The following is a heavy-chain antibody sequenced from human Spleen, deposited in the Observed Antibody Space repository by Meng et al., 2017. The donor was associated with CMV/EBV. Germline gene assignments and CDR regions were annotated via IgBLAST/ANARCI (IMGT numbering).Heavy chain of an antibody. D-gene: IGHD2-21*01. CDR1: GFTFSDYY. CDR2: ISSSGSTI. CDR3: VRSASGGLSD. J-gene: IGHJ4*02. Sequence: GESLKISCAASGFTFSDYYMSWIRQAPGKGLEWVSYISSSGSTIYYADSVKGRFTISRDNAKNSLYLQMNSLRAEDSAIYYCVRSASGGLSDWGQGTLVTVSS. V-gene: IGHV3-11*04.